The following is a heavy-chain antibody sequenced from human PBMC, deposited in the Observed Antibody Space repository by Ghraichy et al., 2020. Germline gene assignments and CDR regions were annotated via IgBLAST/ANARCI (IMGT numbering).Heavy chain of an antibody. CDR2: IDWDDDK. CDR1: GLSLSTSGMC. V-gene: IGHV2-70*11. D-gene: IGHD5-18*01. CDR3: ALIRRDTAMVYYYGMDV. Sequence: SGPTLVKPTQTLTLTCTFSGLSLSTSGMCVSWIRQPPGKALEWLARIDWDDDKYYSTSLKTRLTISKDTSKNQVVLTMTNMDPVDTATYYCALIRRDTAMVYYYGMDVWGQGTTVTVSS. J-gene: IGHJ6*02.